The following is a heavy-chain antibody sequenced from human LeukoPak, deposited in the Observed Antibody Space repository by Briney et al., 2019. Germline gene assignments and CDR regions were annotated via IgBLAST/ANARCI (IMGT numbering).Heavy chain of an antibody. CDR1: GFTFSSYA. Sequence: AGGSLRLSCAASGFTFSSYAMSWVRQAPGKGLEWVSAISGSGGSTYYADSVKGRFTISRGNSKNTLYLQMNSLRAEDTAVYYCASRNLGYSGYDLGYYFDYWGQGTLVTVSS. D-gene: IGHD5-12*01. V-gene: IGHV3-23*01. J-gene: IGHJ4*02. CDR2: ISGSGGST. CDR3: ASRNLGYSGYDLGYYFDY.